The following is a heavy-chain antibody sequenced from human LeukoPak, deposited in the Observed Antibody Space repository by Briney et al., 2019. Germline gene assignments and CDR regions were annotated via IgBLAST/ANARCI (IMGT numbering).Heavy chain of an antibody. CDR2: IYYSGRT. V-gene: IGHV4-30-4*02. CDR3: ARELGRYSGYGPNWFDP. J-gene: IGHJ5*02. CDR1: GGSLCSGDYY. Sequence: SETLSLTCTVSGGSLCSGDYYWSWVRQPRGKGLVWLGYIYYSGRTYYHPSLKSRVTISVDTSKNQYSLKLSAVTAADTAGHYCARELGRYSGYGPNWFDPWGQGTLVTVSS. D-gene: IGHD5-12*01.